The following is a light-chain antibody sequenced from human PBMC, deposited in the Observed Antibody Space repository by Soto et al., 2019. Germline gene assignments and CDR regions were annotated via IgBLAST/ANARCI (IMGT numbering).Light chain of an antibody. V-gene: IGLV1-44*01. Sequence: QSVLTQPPSASGTPGQRVTISCDGSSSNIGSNTVIWYQLLPGTAPKLLMHTNDQRPSGVTDRFSGSKSGSSASLAISGPQSEDEAEYYCSAWDDTLHGPVFGTGTKVTVL. CDR3: SAWDDTLHGPV. CDR2: TND. CDR1: SSNIGSNT. J-gene: IGLJ1*01.